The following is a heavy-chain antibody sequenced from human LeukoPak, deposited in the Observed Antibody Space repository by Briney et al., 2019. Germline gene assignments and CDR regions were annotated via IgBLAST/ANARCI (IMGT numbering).Heavy chain of an antibody. D-gene: IGHD5-24*01. Sequence: VKVSCKASGYTFTSYYMHWVRQAPGQGLEWMGIINPSGGSTSYAQKFQGRVTMTRDTSTSTVYMELSSLRSEDTAVYYCARTESWLQLRYYFDYWGQGTLVTVSS. CDR3: ARTESWLQLRYYFDY. V-gene: IGHV1-46*03. J-gene: IGHJ4*02. CDR1: GYTFTSYY. CDR2: INPSGGST.